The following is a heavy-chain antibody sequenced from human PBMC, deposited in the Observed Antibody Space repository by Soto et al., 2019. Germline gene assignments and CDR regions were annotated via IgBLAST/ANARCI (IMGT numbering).Heavy chain of an antibody. V-gene: IGHV3-66*01. CDR2: IYSGGST. CDR3: ARLQYYYDSSGGFDP. J-gene: IGHJ5*02. Sequence: GGSLRLSCAASGFTVSSNYMSWVRQAPGKGLEWVSVIYSGGSTYYADSVKGRFTISRDNSKNTLYLQMNSLRAEDTAVYYCARLQYYYDSSGGFDPWGQGTLVTVSS. D-gene: IGHD3-22*01. CDR1: GFTVSSNY.